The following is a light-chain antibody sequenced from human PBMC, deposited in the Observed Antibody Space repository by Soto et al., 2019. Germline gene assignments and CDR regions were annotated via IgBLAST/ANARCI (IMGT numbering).Light chain of an antibody. CDR2: GAS. Sequence: DIVMTQSPATLSVSPGERATLSCRASQSVNSNLAWYQQKPGQAPRLLLYGASTRATGIPARFSGSGSGTEFTLTISRLQSEDFAVYYCQQYNDWLTFGGGTKVEIK. J-gene: IGKJ4*01. CDR3: QQYNDWLT. CDR1: QSVNSN. V-gene: IGKV3-15*01.